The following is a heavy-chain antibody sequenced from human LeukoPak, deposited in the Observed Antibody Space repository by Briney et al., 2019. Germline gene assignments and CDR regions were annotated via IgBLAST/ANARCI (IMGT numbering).Heavy chain of an antibody. CDR2: IKSKADGGTT. CDR3: TTVGSGYLYAFDI. V-gene: IGHV3-15*01. CDR1: GFTFNNAW. J-gene: IGHJ3*02. Sequence: GGSLRLSCAASGFTFNNAWMSWVRQAPGKGLEWVGRIKSKADGGTTDYAAPVKGRFTISRDDSKNTLYLQMNSLKTEDTAVYYCTTVGSGYLYAFDIWGQGTVVTVSS. D-gene: IGHD3-10*01.